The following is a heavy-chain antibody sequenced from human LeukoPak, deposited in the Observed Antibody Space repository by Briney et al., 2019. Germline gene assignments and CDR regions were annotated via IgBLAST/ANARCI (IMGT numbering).Heavy chain of an antibody. CDR2: ISSSSSTI. CDR3: AREGYDSSGYYFDY. D-gene: IGHD3-22*01. J-gene: IGHJ4*02. CDR1: GFTFSSYS. Sequence: GGSLRLPCAASGFTFSSYSMNWVRQAPGKGLEWVSYISSSSSTIYYADSVKGRFTISRDNAKNSLYLQMNSLRAEDTALYYCAREGYDSSGYYFDYWGQGTLVTVSS. V-gene: IGHV3-48*01.